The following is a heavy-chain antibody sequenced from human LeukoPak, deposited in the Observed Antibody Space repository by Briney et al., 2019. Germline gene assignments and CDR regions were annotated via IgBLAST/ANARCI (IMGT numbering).Heavy chain of an antibody. Sequence: GESLKISCKGSGYTFSSYWIGWVRQMPGKGLEWIGIIYPGDSDTRYSPSLQGQVTISVDTSIGTAYLQWSSLKASDTAIYYCARQNDFRLDYWRLGTLVTVSS. D-gene: IGHD3-3*01. CDR3: ARQNDFRLDY. J-gene: IGHJ4*02. V-gene: IGHV5-51*01. CDR1: GYTFSSYW. CDR2: IYPGDSDT.